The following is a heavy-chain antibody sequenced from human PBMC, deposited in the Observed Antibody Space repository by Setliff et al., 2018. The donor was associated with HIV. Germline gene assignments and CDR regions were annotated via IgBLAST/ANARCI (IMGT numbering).Heavy chain of an antibody. Sequence: GASVKVSCKASGYTFTSYDINWVRQATGQGLEWMGWMNPNSGNTGYAQKFQGRVTMTRNTSISTAYEELSSLRSEDTAVYYCARIAWPWWQWLVRSGKWYFDYWGQGTLVTVSS. CDR2: MNPNSGNT. J-gene: IGHJ4*02. CDR3: ARIAWPWWQWLVRSGKWYFDY. CDR1: GYTFTSYD. D-gene: IGHD6-19*01. V-gene: IGHV1-8*01.